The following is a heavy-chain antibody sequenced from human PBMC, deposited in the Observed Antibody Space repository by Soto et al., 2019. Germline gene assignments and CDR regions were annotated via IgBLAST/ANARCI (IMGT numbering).Heavy chain of an antibody. CDR1: GFTFSDYY. V-gene: IGHV3-11*01. Sequence: PGGSLRLSCAASGFTFSDYYMSWIRQAPGKGLEWVSYISSSGITIFYADSVRGRFTISRDNAKNSLYLQMNSLRAEDTAVYYCARVGLWFGELLPAPVDYWGQGTLVTVSS. CDR2: ISSSGITI. CDR3: ARVGLWFGELLPAPVDY. J-gene: IGHJ4*02. D-gene: IGHD3-10*01.